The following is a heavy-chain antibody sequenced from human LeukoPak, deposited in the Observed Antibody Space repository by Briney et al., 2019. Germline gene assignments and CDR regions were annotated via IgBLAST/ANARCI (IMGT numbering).Heavy chain of an antibody. Sequence: GGSLRLSCAASGFSFGSNWMNWVRQSPGKGLEGVANIRQDGTEKNYVDSVKGRFIISRDNAKNSMYLQMNSLRAEDTAVYYCAAGTGYLIEKWGQGTLVTVSS. CDR3: AAGTGYLIEK. D-gene: IGHD2-15*01. CDR1: GFSFGSNW. V-gene: IGHV3-7*01. J-gene: IGHJ4*02. CDR2: IRQDGTEK.